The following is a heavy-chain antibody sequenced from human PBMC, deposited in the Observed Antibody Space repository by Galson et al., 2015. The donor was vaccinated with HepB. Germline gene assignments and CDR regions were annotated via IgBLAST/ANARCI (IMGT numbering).Heavy chain of an antibody. CDR1: GDTSSTFT. CDR3: AREIITMIVSSAFDV. CDR2: IIPVLGIA. D-gene: IGHD3-22*01. Sequence: SCKASGDTSSTFTINWVRQAPGHGLEWMGRIIPVLGIADYAQQFQGRVTITADKSTSTAYMELSSLRSEDTAVYYCAREIITMIVSSAFDVWGQGTLVTVSS. J-gene: IGHJ3*01. V-gene: IGHV1-69*04.